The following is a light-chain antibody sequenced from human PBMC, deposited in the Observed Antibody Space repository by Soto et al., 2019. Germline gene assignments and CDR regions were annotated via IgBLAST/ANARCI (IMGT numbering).Light chain of an antibody. CDR2: AAS. CDR1: QGISSY. V-gene: IGKV1-9*01. Sequence: DIQLTQSPSFLSASVGDRVTITCRASQGISSYLAWYQQKPGKAPKLLIYAASTLQGGVPSRFSGSGSGTELTLTISSLQPEDFATYYCQQLNSYPYTFGQGTKLEIK. J-gene: IGKJ2*01. CDR3: QQLNSYPYT.